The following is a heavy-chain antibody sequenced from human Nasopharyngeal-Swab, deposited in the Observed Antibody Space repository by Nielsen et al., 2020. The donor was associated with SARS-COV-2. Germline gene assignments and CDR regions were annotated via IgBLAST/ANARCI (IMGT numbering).Heavy chain of an antibody. V-gene: IGHV2-70*11. J-gene: IGHJ6*03. Sequence: WIRQPPGKALEWLARVDWDNYKYYNTFLKSRLTISKDTSKNQVVLTVSGMGPVDTATYFCGRTLRGAPRRGANYYYMDFWGKGTTVTVSS. CDR3: GRTLRGAPRRGANYYYMDF. CDR2: VDWDNYK. D-gene: IGHD1-26*01.